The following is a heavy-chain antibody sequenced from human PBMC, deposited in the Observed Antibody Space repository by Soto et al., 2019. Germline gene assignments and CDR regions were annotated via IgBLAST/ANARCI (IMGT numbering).Heavy chain of an antibody. CDR1: GYTFTTYG. D-gene: IGHD2-15*01. CDR2: INPNSGGT. J-gene: IGHJ6*02. Sequence: ASVKVSCKASGYTFTTYGINWVRQAPGQGLEWMGWINPNSGGTNYAQKFQGRVTMTRDTSISTAYMELSRLRSDDTAVYYCARAFGGSLYYYGMDVWGQGTTVTVYS. CDR3: ARAFGGSLYYYGMDV. V-gene: IGHV1-2*02.